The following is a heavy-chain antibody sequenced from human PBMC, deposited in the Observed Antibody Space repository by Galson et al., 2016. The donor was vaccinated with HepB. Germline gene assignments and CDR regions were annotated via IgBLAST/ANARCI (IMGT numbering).Heavy chain of an antibody. CDR3: ARVKGVYFWSGAHDDAFDI. CDR2: INHSGST. Sequence: TLSLTCAVYGGSFSGYYWSWIRQPPGKGLEWIGEINHSGSTNYNPSLKSRVTISIDTPRKQFSLKLTSVTAADTAVYYCARVKGVYFWSGAHDDAFDIWGQGTMVTVAS. CDR1: GGSFSGYY. D-gene: IGHD3-3*01. J-gene: IGHJ3*02. V-gene: IGHV4-34*01.